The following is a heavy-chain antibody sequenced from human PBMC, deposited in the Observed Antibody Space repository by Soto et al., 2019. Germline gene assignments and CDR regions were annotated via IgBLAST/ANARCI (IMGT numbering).Heavy chain of an antibody. CDR2: ISGSGGST. CDR1: GFTFSSYA. Sequence: RGSLRLSCAASGFTFSSYAMSWVRQAPGKGLEWVSAISGSGGSTYYADSVKGRFTISRDNSKNTLYLQMNSLGAEDTAVYYCANPVEDYYYGMDVWGQGTTVTVSS. D-gene: IGHD1-1*01. CDR3: ANPVEDYYYGMDV. V-gene: IGHV3-23*01. J-gene: IGHJ6*02.